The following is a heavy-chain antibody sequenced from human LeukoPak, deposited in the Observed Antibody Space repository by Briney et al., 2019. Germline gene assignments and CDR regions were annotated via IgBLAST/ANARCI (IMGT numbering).Heavy chain of an antibody. V-gene: IGHV1-69*05. CDR2: IIPFFGQA. D-gene: IGHD3-10*01. Sequence: ASVKVSCTASGGSFRDGAFSWVRQAPGQGLEWMGRIIPFFGQANYAEKFQGRVTITTDESATTAYMELSSLRSDDTAVYYCARDRITLVNDAFDIWGQGTMVTVSS. CDR3: ARDRITLVNDAFDI. J-gene: IGHJ3*02. CDR1: GGSFRDGA.